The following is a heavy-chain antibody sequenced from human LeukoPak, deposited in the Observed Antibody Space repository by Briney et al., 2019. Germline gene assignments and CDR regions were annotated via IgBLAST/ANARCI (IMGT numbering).Heavy chain of an antibody. D-gene: IGHD3-9*01. V-gene: IGHV3-33*08. J-gene: IGHJ4*02. CDR2: IWYDGSNK. Sequence: GGSLRLSCAASGFTFSSYAMSWVRQAPGKGLEWVAVIWYDGSNKYYADSVKGRFTISRDNSKNTLYLQMNSLRAEDTAVYYCAREDYDILTGFQGGFDYWGQGTLVTVSS. CDR1: GFTFSSYA. CDR3: AREDYDILTGFQGGFDY.